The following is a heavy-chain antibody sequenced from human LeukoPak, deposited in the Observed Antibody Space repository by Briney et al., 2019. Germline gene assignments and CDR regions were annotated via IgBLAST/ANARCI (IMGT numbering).Heavy chain of an antibody. CDR2: IYTRGST. J-gene: IGHJ3*02. CDR1: GGSINNYY. V-gene: IGHV4-4*07. D-gene: IGHD2-15*01. Sequence: PSETLSLTCTVSGGSINNYYWSWIRQPAGKGPEWIGRIYTRGSTNYNPSLKSRVTMSVDTSKNQFSLKLSSVPAADPAVYYCARGRYCSADICSGGDAFDIWGQGTMVSVSS. CDR3: ARGRYCSADICSGGDAFDI.